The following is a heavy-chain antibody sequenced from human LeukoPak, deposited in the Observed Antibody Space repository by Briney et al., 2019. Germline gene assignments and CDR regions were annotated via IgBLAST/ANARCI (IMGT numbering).Heavy chain of an antibody. CDR2: IKQDGTEK. V-gene: IGHV3-7*04. Sequence: PGGSLRLSCAASGFTFTTYWMSWVRQAPGRGLEWVANIKQDGTEKYYVDSVKGRFTISRDNAKNSLYLQMNSLRVEDTAVYYCARGRSSWTYWGQGTLVTVSS. CDR3: ARGRSSWTY. D-gene: IGHD6-13*01. J-gene: IGHJ4*02. CDR1: GFTFTTYW.